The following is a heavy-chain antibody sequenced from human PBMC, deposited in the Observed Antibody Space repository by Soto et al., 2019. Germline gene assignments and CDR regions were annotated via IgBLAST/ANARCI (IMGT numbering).Heavy chain of an antibody. CDR1: GFTFSSYG. J-gene: IGHJ4*02. D-gene: IGHD4-17*01. CDR2: IWYDGSNK. CDR3: ARDSGHGDYDY. Sequence: GGSLRLSCAASGFTFSSYGMHWVRQAPGKGLEWVAVIWYDGSNKYYADSVKGRFTISRDNSKNTLYLQMNSLRAGDTAVYYCARDSGHGDYDYWGQGTLVTVSS. V-gene: IGHV3-33*08.